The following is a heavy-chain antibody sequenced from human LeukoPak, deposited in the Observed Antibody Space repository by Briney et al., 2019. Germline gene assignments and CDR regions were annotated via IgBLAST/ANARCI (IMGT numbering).Heavy chain of an antibody. J-gene: IGHJ4*02. CDR2: ISSSGSTI. D-gene: IGHD1-26*01. V-gene: IGHV3-48*03. CDR1: GFTFSSYE. Sequence: QPGGSRRLSCAASGFTFSSYEMNWVRQAPGKGVEWVSYISSSGSTIYYTDSVKGRFTISRDNVKNSLYLQMNSLRAEDTAVYYCASSDFDYWGQGTLVTVSS. CDR3: ASSDFDY.